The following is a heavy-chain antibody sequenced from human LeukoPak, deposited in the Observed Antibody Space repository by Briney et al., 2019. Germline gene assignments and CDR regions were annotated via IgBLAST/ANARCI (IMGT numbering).Heavy chain of an antibody. CDR1: GFTFSGSA. CDR2: IRSKANSYAT. D-gene: IGHD3-22*01. CDR3: TRLSYYYDSSGYYEDY. Sequence: LTGGSLRLSCAASGFTFSGSAMHWVRQASGKGLEWVGRIRSKANSYATAYAAPVKGRFTISRDDSKNTAYLQMNSLKTEDTAVYYCTRLSYYYDSSGYYEDYWGQGTLVTVSS. J-gene: IGHJ4*02. V-gene: IGHV3-73*01.